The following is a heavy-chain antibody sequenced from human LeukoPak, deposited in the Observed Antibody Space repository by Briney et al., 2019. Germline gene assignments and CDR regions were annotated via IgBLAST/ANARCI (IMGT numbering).Heavy chain of an antibody. Sequence: GGSLRLSCAPSGFTFSNFWVHWVRPAPRKGVVWVSFVNNDGTTTFYADSVKGRFTISRDNAKNTLFLQMNNLRAADTGVYYCARGGYGSIDYWGQGSLVTVSS. V-gene: IGHV3-74*01. J-gene: IGHJ4*02. CDR2: VNNDGTTT. D-gene: IGHD4-17*01. CDR1: GFTFSNFW. CDR3: ARGGYGSIDY.